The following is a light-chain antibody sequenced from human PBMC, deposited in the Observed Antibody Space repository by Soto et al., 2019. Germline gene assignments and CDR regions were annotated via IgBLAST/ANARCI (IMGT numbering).Light chain of an antibody. CDR1: QSVSNN. CDR2: GAS. Sequence: EIVMTQSPATLSVSPGERATLSCRASQSVSNNLAWYQQKPGQAPRLLIYGASTGATGIPARFSGSGSGTEFTLTISSLQSEDFAVYYCHQSNDWWTFGQGTKVDIK. J-gene: IGKJ1*01. CDR3: HQSNDWWT. V-gene: IGKV3-15*01.